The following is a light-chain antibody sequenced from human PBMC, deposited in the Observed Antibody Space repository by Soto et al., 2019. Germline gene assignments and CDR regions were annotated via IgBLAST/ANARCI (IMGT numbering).Light chain of an antibody. CDR3: SSYTSSSIYV. Sequence: QSALTQPASVSGSPGQSITVSCAGTSXDVGGYNLVSWYQQHPGKAPKLIIYEGTERPSGISPRFSGSKSGNTASLTISGLQAEDEADYYCSSYTSSSIYVFGSGTKVTVL. V-gene: IGLV2-23*01. CDR2: EGT. J-gene: IGLJ1*01. CDR1: SXDVGGYNL.